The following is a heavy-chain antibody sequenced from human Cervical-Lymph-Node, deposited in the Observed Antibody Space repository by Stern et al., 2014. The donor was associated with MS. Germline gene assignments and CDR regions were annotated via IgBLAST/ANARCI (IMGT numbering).Heavy chain of an antibody. CDR2: ISWDGGST. CDR3: AKPITMIVVAESSYFDY. Sequence: EVQLEESGGGVVQPGGSLRLSCAASGFTFDGYTMHWVRQAPGKGLECVSLISWDGGSTYYADSVKGRFTISRDNSKNSLYLQMNSLRTEDTALYYCAKPITMIVVAESSYFDYWGQGTLVTVSS. V-gene: IGHV3-43*01. D-gene: IGHD3-22*01. CDR1: GFTFDGYT. J-gene: IGHJ4*02.